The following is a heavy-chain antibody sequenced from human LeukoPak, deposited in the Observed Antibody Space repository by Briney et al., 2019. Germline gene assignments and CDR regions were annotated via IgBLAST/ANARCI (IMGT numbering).Heavy chain of an antibody. D-gene: IGHD6-19*01. Sequence: SVKVSCKASGGTFISYAISWVRQAPGQGLEWMGGIIPIFGTANYAQKFQGRVTITADKSTSTAYMELSSLRSEGTAVYYCARYSSGWYYFDYWGQGTLVTVSS. CDR2: IIPIFGTA. CDR1: GGTFISYA. V-gene: IGHV1-69*06. CDR3: ARYSSGWYYFDY. J-gene: IGHJ4*02.